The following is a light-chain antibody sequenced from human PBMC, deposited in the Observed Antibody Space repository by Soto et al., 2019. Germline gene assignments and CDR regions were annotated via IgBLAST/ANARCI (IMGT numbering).Light chain of an antibody. V-gene: IGKV1-5*01. J-gene: IGKJ4*01. CDR1: QSISSY. CDR3: QQYSSYPLT. Sequence: DIQMTQSPSNLYASVGDRVTIACRASQSISSYLAWYQRTPGKAPKLLIYDASNLETGVPSRFSGSGSGTEFTLTIISLQPDDFATYYCQQYSSYPLTFGGGTKVDIK. CDR2: DAS.